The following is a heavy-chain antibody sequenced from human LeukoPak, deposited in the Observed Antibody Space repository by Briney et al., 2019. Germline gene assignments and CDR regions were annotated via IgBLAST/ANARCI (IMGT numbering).Heavy chain of an antibody. Sequence: SSETLSLTCTVSGGSISSGGYYWSWIRQHPGKGLEWIGYIYYSGSTYYNPSLKSRVTISVDTSKNQFSLKLSSVTAADTAVYYCARSPPQRGPLGPTLPGDFQAVWFDPWGQGTLVTVSS. CDR3: ARSPPQRGPLGPTLPGDFQAVWFDP. CDR1: GGSISSGGYY. V-gene: IGHV4-31*03. D-gene: IGHD3-3*01. J-gene: IGHJ5*02. CDR2: IYYSGST.